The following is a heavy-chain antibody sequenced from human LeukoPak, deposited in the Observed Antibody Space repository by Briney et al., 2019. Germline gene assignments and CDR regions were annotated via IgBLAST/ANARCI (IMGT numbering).Heavy chain of an antibody. Sequence: ASVTVSCKAYGYTLTGYYMHWVRQAPGQGLEWMGWINPNSGGTNYAQKIQRRVTMTRDTSINTAYMELSRLRSDDTAVYYCARASWGRSTDYWGQGTLVTVSS. V-gene: IGHV1-2*02. D-gene: IGHD3-16*01. J-gene: IGHJ4*02. CDR3: ARASWGRSTDY. CDR1: GYTLTGYY. CDR2: INPNSGGT.